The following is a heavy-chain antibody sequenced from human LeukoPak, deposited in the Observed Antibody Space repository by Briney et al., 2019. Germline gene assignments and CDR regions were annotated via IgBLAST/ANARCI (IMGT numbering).Heavy chain of an antibody. CDR3: TRPLGVYCSGGSCYSN. CDR1: GFTFSGSA. CDR2: IRSKANSYAT. D-gene: IGHD2-15*01. V-gene: IGHV3-73*01. J-gene: IGHJ4*02. Sequence: GGSLRLSCAASGFTFSGSAMHWVRQASGKGLEWVGRIRSKANSYATAYAASVKGRFTISRDDSKNTAYLQMNSLKTEDTAVYYCTRPLGVYCSGGSCYSNWGQGTLVTVSS.